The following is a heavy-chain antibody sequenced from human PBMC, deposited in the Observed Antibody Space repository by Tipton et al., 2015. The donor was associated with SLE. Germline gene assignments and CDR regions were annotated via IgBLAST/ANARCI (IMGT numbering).Heavy chain of an antibody. V-gene: IGHV3-23*01. CDR3: AKDRAYDFWSGYPRDAFDI. Sequence: SLRLSCAASGFTFSSYAMSWVRQAPGKGLEWVSAISGSGGSTYYADSVKGRFTISRDNSKNTLYLQMNSLRAEDTAVYYCAKDRAYDFWSGYPRDAFDIWGQGTMVTVSS. J-gene: IGHJ3*02. D-gene: IGHD3-3*01. CDR1: GFTFSSYA. CDR2: ISGSGGST.